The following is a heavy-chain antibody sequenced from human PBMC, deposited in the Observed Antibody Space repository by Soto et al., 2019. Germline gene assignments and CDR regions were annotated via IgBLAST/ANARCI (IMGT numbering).Heavy chain of an antibody. V-gene: IGHV1-2*02. CDR1: GYTFTGCY. D-gene: IGHD2-15*01. J-gene: IGHJ5*02. CDR3: ASSLLGYCSGRSCYSRPHNWFDP. Sequence: SVKVSCKASGYTFTGCYRHWVRQKPGQGLEWMGWINPDSGGTSYDQKFQGRVTMTRDTSISTAYMELSRLRSDDTAVYYCASSLLGYCSGRSCYSRPHNWFDPCGQRTLVTV. CDR2: INPDSGGT.